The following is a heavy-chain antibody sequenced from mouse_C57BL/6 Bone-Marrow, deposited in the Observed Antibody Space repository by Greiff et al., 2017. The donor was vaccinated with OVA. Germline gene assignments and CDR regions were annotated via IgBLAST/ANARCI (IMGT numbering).Heavy chain of an antibody. CDR2: IDPSDSYT. Sequence: QVQLQQPGAELVRPGTSVKLSCKASGYTFTSYWMHWVKQRPGQGLEWIGVIDPSDSYTNYNQKFKGKATLTVDTSSSTAYMQLSSLTSEDSAVYYVARDGSSPYWYFDVWGTGTTVTVSS. D-gene: IGHD1-1*01. J-gene: IGHJ1*03. V-gene: IGHV1-59*01. CDR1: GYTFTSYW. CDR3: ARDGSSPYWYFDV.